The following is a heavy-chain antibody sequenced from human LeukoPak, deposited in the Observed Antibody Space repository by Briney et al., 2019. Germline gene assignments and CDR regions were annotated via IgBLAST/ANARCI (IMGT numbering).Heavy chain of an antibody. CDR2: ISYSGSTT. CDR1: GFTFDDYA. Sequence: PGGSLRLSCAASGFTFDDYAMHWVRQAPGKGLEWVSSISYSGSTTYYADSVKGRFTISRDNAKNSLYLQMNSLRAEDTAVYYCKAVAEGGYWGQGTLVTVSS. D-gene: IGHD6-19*01. J-gene: IGHJ4*02. V-gene: IGHV3-48*03. CDR3: KAVAEGGY.